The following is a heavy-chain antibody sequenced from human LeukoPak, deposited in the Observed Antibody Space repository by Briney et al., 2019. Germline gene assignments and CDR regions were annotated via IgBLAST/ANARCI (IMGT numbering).Heavy chain of an antibody. CDR3: TRDRPGDSAVGATDR. CDR2: INTYGSKT. Sequence: GGSLRLSCAASGFSFSSFWMHWVRQAPGKGLLWVSLINTYGSKTDYADSVRGRFTISRDNAKNTLYLQMNDLRADDTAVYYCTRDRPGDSAVGATDRWGQGSLVTVSS. CDR1: GFSFSSFW. J-gene: IGHJ5*02. D-gene: IGHD1-26*01. V-gene: IGHV3-74*01.